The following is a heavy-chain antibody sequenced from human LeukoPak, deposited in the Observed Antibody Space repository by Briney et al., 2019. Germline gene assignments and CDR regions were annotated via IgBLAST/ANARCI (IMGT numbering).Heavy chain of an antibody. CDR1: GGSISSSSYY. D-gene: IGHD3-3*01. CDR2: IYYSGST. Sequence: SETLSLTCTVSGGSISSSSYYWGWIRQPPGKGLEWIGSIYYSGSTYYNPSLKSRVTISVDTSKNQFSLKLSSVTAADTAVYYCARHGVLEWLLRLPAYHYYYMDVWGKGTTVTVSS. CDR3: ARHGVLEWLLRLPAYHYYYMDV. J-gene: IGHJ6*03. V-gene: IGHV4-39*01.